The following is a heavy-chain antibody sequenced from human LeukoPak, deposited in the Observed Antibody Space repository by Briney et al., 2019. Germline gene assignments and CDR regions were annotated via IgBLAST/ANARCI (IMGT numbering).Heavy chain of an antibody. CDR2: ISWNSGYI. J-gene: IGHJ4*02. Sequence: SLRLSCTASGFTFDDHAMHWVRQVPGGGLQWVSVISWNSGYIDYVESVKGRFTISRDNPKNALYLQMNGLRPEDTAFYYCAKGYYDSSGYSSYYFHSWGQGALVTVSS. CDR3: AKGYYDSSGYSSYYFHS. D-gene: IGHD3-22*01. V-gene: IGHV3-9*01. CDR1: GFTFDDHA.